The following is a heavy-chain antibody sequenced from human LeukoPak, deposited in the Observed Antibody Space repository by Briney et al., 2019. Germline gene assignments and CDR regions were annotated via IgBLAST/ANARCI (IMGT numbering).Heavy chain of an antibody. Sequence: GGSLRLSCSASGFTFSRYAMHWVRQAPGKGLEYVSAISSNGGSTSSADSVKGRFTISSDNSKNTLYLQMNSLKTEDTAVYYCTTDLGITMVRGVIGDAFDIWGQGTMVTVSS. D-gene: IGHD3-10*01. CDR3: TTDLGITMVRGVIGDAFDI. V-gene: IGHV3-64*04. J-gene: IGHJ3*02. CDR2: ISSNGGST. CDR1: GFTFSRYA.